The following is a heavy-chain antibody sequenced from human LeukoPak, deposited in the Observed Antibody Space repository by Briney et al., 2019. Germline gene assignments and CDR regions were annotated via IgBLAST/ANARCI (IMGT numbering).Heavy chain of an antibody. J-gene: IGHJ4*02. CDR1: GFSFSDYY. CDR3: VRDNAVATTIY. D-gene: IGHD2-21*02. CDR2: ISSRDSTV. V-gene: IGHV3-11*01. Sequence: PGGSLRLSCAASGFSFSDYYMSWIRQAPGKGLEWLSYISSRDSTVDYADSVKGRFTIPRDNAKNSLYLQMNSLRAEDTAMYYCVRDNAVATTIYWGQGTLVTVSS.